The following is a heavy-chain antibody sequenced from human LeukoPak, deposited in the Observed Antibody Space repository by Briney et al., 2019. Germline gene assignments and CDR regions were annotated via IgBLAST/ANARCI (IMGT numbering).Heavy chain of an antibody. CDR3: ARVRWLQLGHFDY. J-gene: IGHJ4*02. Sequence: KPSATLSLTCTVSGGSISSNSYSWGWIRQPPGKGLEWIASMSYSGSTYYNPSLKSRVTISVDTSRNQFSLKLSSVTAADTAVYYCARVRWLQLGHFDYWGQGSLVTVSS. CDR1: GGSISSNSYS. CDR2: MSYSGST. V-gene: IGHV4-39*07. D-gene: IGHD5-24*01.